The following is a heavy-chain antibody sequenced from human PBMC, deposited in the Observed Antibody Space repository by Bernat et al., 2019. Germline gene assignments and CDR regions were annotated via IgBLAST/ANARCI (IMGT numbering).Heavy chain of an antibody. V-gene: IGHV5-51*01. CDR1: GYNFTTYW. CDR3: ARRGQMAGSVGDAFDI. J-gene: IGHJ3*02. Sequence: EMQLVQSGAEVKKPGESLKISCKGSGYNFTTYWIGWVRQMPGKGLEWMGIIYPGDSDTRYSPPLQGQVTISVDKSISIAYLQWSSLKASDTAIYYCARRGQMAGSVGDAFDIWGQGTMVTVSS. D-gene: IGHD6-19*01. CDR2: IYPGDSDT.